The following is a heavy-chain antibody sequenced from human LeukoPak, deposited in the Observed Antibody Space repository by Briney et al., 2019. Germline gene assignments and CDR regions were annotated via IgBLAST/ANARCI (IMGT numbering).Heavy chain of an antibody. CDR2: ISGSGGST. CDR1: GFGFSSNA. Sequence: GGSLPLSCAASGFGFSSNAMSWVRQAPGKGLEWVSGISGSGGSTNYADSVKGRFTISRDTSKSTLYLQMNRLRGEDTAIYYCVAYHPLGYWGQGTLVTVSS. CDR3: VAYHPLGY. D-gene: IGHD3-16*01. V-gene: IGHV3-23*01. J-gene: IGHJ4*02.